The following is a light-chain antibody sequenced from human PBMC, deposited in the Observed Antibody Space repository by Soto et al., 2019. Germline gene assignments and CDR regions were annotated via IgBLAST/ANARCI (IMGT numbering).Light chain of an antibody. CDR1: HSIRNY. CDR2: DPS. CDR3: QQRSTWPPGT. J-gene: IGKJ3*01. V-gene: IGKV3-11*01. Sequence: EIVLTQSPGTLSVSPGERATLSCRASHSIRNYLAWYHHKPGQTPRLLIYDPSNRASGIPARFSGSGSGTDFTLTISRLKPEHLAVYYCQQRSTWPPGTVGPGTKVDVK.